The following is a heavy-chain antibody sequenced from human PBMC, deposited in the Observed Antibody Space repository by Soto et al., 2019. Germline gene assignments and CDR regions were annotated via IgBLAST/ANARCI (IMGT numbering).Heavy chain of an antibody. V-gene: IGHV3-23*01. CDR1: GFPISSYA. J-gene: IGHJ5*02. Sequence: GASLRLSCAASGFPISSYAMRLVRQAPGKGLEWVSAISGTAGGTYYADSVKGRFTISRDNYKITRYLQMKSLRAEDTAVYYCAKDVLPRIAARLGPNWFDLWGQGTLVTVPQ. CDR2: ISGTAGGT. D-gene: IGHD6-6*01. CDR3: AKDVLPRIAARLGPNWFDL.